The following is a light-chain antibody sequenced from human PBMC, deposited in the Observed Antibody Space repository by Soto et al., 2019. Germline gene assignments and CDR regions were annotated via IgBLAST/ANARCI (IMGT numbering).Light chain of an antibody. CDR1: SSSIGGNS. CDR3: GSWDSSLSAYV. Sequence: QSVLTQPPSVSAAPGQKVTISCSGSSSSIGGNSVSWYQQLPGTAPKLLIYDDNKRPSGIPDRFSGSKSGTSATLGITGFQTGDEADYYCGSWDSSLSAYVFGTRTKVTAL. J-gene: IGLJ1*01. CDR2: DDN. V-gene: IGLV1-51*01.